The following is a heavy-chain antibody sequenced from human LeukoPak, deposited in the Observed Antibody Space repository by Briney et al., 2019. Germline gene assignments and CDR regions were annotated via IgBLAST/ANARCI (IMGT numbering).Heavy chain of an antibody. CDR2: ISYDGSNK. Sequence: GGSLRLSCAASGFTFSSYGMHWVRQAPGKGLEWVAVISYDGSNKYYADSVKGRFTISRDNSKNTLYLQMNSLRAEDTAVYYCAKATLQWLVQAEYFKHWGQGTLVTVSS. J-gene: IGHJ1*01. V-gene: IGHV3-30*18. CDR1: GFTFSSYG. CDR3: AKATLQWLVQAEYFKH. D-gene: IGHD6-19*01.